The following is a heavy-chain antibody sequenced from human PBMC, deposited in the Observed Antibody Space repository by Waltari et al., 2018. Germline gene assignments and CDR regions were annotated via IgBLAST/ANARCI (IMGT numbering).Heavy chain of an antibody. CDR1: GFTFSNYW. CDR3: ARDVDWGVGALGY. CDR2: INSDGPKI. J-gene: IGHJ4*02. V-gene: IGHV3-74*01. Sequence: EVQLVESGGGLVQPGGSLRLSCAASGFTFSNYWMHWVRQIPGKGLMWVSRINSDGPKIVYADSVRGRFTISKDNAKNTLYLQMNSLSAEDTAVYYCARDVDWGVGALGYWGQGTPVTVS. D-gene: IGHD1-26*01.